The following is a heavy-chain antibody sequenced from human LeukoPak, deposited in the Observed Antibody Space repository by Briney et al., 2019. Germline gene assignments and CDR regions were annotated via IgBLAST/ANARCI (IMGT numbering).Heavy chain of an antibody. CDR3: ARDWSLAAALGGRDWYFDL. Sequence: SQTLSLTCTVSGGSISSGGYYWSWIRQPPGKGLEWIGEINHSGSTNYNPSLKSRVTISVDTSKNQFSLKLSSVTAADTAVYYCARDWSLAAALGGRDWYFDLWGRGTLVTVSS. J-gene: IGHJ2*01. V-gene: IGHV4-30-2*01. CDR2: INHSGST. CDR1: GGSISSGGYY. D-gene: IGHD6-13*01.